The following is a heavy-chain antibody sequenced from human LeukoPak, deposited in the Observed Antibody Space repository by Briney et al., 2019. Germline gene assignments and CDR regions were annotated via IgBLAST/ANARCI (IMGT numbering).Heavy chain of an antibody. CDR1: GYTFTGYY. CDR2: INPNSGGT. Sequence: AAVQGSCKASGYTFTGYYMHWVRQAPGQGLEWMGWINPNSGGTNYAQKFQGWVTMTRDTSISTAYMELSRLRSDDTAVYYCASGHGSVHDAFDIWGQGTMVTVSS. V-gene: IGHV1-2*04. D-gene: IGHD3-10*01. CDR3: ASGHGSVHDAFDI. J-gene: IGHJ3*02.